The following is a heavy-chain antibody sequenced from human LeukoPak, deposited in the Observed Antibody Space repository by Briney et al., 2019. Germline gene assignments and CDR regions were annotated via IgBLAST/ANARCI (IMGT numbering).Heavy chain of an antibody. CDR1: GYTFTGYN. Sequence: ASVKVSCTASGYTFTGYNMHWVRQAPGQGLEWMGWINPKSGGTNYAQNFQGRVTMTRDTSISIGYMDLSRLTSDDTAVYYCARALDTLPSYATDYWGQGTLVTVSS. J-gene: IGHJ4*02. D-gene: IGHD3-3*02. CDR2: INPKSGGT. CDR3: ARALDTLPSYATDY. V-gene: IGHV1-2*02.